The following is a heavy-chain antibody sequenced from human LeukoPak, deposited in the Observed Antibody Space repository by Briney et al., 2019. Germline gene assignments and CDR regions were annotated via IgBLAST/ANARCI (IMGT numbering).Heavy chain of an antibody. D-gene: IGHD1-26*01. CDR1: GGSLSGYY. CDR3: ARVGGSYGLDY. J-gene: IGHJ4*02. V-gene: IGHV4-34*01. Sequence: SETLSLTCAVSGGSLSGYYWTWIRQPPGKGLEWIGEINHSGSTNYNPSLKSRVTISVDTSRKQFFLRLSSVTAADTAVYYCARVGGSYGLDYWGQGTLVTVSS. CDR2: INHSGST.